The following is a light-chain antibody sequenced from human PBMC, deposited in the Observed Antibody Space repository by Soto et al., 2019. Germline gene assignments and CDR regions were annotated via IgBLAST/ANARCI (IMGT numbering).Light chain of an antibody. CDR1: SSDLGDYNY. J-gene: IGLJ1*01. CDR3: TSXTTTGTYV. Sequence: QSVLAQPASVSGSPGQSITISCTGASSDLGDYNYVSWYQQHPGKAPKLMIYDVSSRPSGVSDRFSGSKSGNTASLTISGLQAEDEADYYCTSXTTTGTYVFATGTKVTVL. V-gene: IGLV2-14*03. CDR2: DVS.